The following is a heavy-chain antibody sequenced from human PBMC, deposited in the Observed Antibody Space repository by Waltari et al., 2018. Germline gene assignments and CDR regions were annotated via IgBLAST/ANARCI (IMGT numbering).Heavy chain of an antibody. CDR1: GGTFSSYA. CDR2: IIPIFGTA. D-gene: IGHD6-19*01. CDR3: ARESIAVAGRGWFDP. J-gene: IGHJ5*02. V-gene: IGHV1-69*01. Sequence: QVQLVQSGAEVKKPGSSVKVSCKASGGTFSSYALSWGRQAPGQGLEWMGGIIPIFGTANYAQRFQGRVTMTADESTSTAYRELSSLRSEDTAVYYCARESIAVAGRGWFDPWGQGTLVTVSS.